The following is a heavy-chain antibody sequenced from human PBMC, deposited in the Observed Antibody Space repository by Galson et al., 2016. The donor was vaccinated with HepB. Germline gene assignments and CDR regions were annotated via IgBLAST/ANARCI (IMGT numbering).Heavy chain of an antibody. D-gene: IGHD2-8*01. Sequence: SLRLSCAASGFSFRNYDMRWLRQAPGKGLEWVSGINNNGGSAWYADVVKGRFTIARDNDKNTLSLQMSSLRAEDTAVYYCAKWDAIWFDPWGQGTLVTVYS. J-gene: IGHJ5*02. CDR2: INNNGGSA. CDR1: GFSFRNYD. V-gene: IGHV3-23*01. CDR3: AKWDAIWFDP.